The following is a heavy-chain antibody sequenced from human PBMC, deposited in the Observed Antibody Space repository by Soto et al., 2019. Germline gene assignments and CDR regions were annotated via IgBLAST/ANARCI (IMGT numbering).Heavy chain of an antibody. Sequence: GASVKVSCKASGCTFTNYGITWVRQAPGQRLEWMGWINAGNGDTKYSQNLQGRVTITRDTSASTAYMELSSLKSEDTAVYYCARGSIASWPFDGWGQGTLVTVSS. CDR3: ARGSIASWPFDG. CDR1: GCTFTNYG. CDR2: INAGNGDT. V-gene: IGHV1-3*01. J-gene: IGHJ4*02. D-gene: IGHD2-2*01.